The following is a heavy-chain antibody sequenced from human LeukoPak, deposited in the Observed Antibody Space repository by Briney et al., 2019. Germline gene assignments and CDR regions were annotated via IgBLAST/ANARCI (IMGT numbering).Heavy chain of an antibody. V-gene: IGHV4-59*08. J-gene: IGHJ3*02. CDR1: GASISSYY. Sequence: PSETLSLTCTVSGASISSYYWSWIRQPPGKGLEWIGYLYYRGNTNYNPSLESRVTISVDTSKNQFSLKLSSVTAADTAMYYCATTYFDSSGHGAFDIWGQGTMVTVSS. CDR3: ATTYFDSSGHGAFDI. D-gene: IGHD3-22*01. CDR2: LYYRGNT.